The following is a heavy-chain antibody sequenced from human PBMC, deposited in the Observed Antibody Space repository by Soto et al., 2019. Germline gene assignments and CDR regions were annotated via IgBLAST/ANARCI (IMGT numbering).Heavy chain of an antibody. CDR3: VKGAQCSGSYYYFDY. CDR2: ISDNGRST. Sequence: GSLRLSCSASGFAFASYSMHWVRQAPGKGPEYASAISDNGRSTYYADSVKGRFTISRDNSKNALYLQMSSLRTEDTAIFYCVKGAQCSGSYYYFDYWGQGTPVTVSS. D-gene: IGHD1-26*01. J-gene: IGHJ4*02. V-gene: IGHV3-64D*06. CDR1: GFAFASYS.